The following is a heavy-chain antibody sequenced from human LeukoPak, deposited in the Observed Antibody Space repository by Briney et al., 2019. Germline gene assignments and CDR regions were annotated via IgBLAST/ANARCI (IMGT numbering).Heavy chain of an antibody. J-gene: IGHJ2*01. CDR2: IYHSGST. CDR1: GGSISSGGYS. D-gene: IGHD6-13*01. V-gene: IGHV4-30-2*01. CDR3: AKRGYLDL. Sequence: SQTLSLTCAVSGGSISSGGYSWSWIRQPPGKGLEWIGYIYHSGSTDYNPSLKSRVTISVDTSKNQFSLKLTSVTAADTAVYYCAKRGYLDLWGRGTLVTVSS.